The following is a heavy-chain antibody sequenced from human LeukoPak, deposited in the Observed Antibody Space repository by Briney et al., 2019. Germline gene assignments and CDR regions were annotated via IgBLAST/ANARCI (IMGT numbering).Heavy chain of an antibody. Sequence: SETLSLTCAVYGGSFSGYYWSWIRQPPGKGLEWIGEINHSGSTNYNPSLKSRVTISVDTSTNQFSLKLSSVTAADTAVYYSTRAYSGIVVVPAARTRWDYWGQGTLVTVSS. CDR1: GGSFSGYY. D-gene: IGHD2-2*01. V-gene: IGHV4-34*01. CDR2: INHSGST. CDR3: TRAYSGIVVVPAARTRWDY. J-gene: IGHJ4*02.